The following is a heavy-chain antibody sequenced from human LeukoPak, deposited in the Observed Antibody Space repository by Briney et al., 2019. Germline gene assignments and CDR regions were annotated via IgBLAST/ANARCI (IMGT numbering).Heavy chain of an antibody. Sequence: GGSLRLSCAASGFTFTTYWIHWVRQAPGKGLVWVSHINSDGSSATYADSVKGRLTISRDNAKNTVYLQMNSLRAEDTAVYYCAKSYGDYGSLFDYWGQGTLVIVSS. CDR1: GFTFTTYW. CDR2: INSDGSSA. J-gene: IGHJ4*02. V-gene: IGHV3-74*01. CDR3: AKSYGDYGSLFDY. D-gene: IGHD4-17*01.